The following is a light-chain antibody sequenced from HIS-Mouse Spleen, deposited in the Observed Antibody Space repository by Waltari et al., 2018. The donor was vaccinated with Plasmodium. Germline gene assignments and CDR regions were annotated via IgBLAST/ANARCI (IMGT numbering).Light chain of an antibody. CDR3: QQYGSSPYT. J-gene: IGKJ2*01. CDR1: QSVSSSD. V-gene: IGKV3-20*01. Sequence: EIVLTQSPGTLSLSPGERATLSCRASQSVSSSDLAWYQQKPGQAPRHLIYGASSRAAGIPDRFSGSGSGTDFTLTISRREPEDFAVYYCQQYGSSPYTFGQGTKLEIK. CDR2: GAS.